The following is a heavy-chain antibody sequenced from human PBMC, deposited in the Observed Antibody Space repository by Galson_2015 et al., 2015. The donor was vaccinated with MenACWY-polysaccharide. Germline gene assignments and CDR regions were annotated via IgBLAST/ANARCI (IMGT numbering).Heavy chain of an antibody. D-gene: IGHD3-22*01. V-gene: IGHV3-49*03. CDR3: TRFSAYFHDSSGPVDAFDS. Sequence: SLRISCAASGFTFGDYGMIWLRQAPGKGLEWISLIRSKAYGGTPESAASVKGRFTMSRDDSKRIAYLQMNSLNTEDTTVYYCTRFSAYFHDSSGPVDAFDSWGQGTMVTV. CDR2: IRSKAYGGTP. J-gene: IGHJ3*02. CDR1: GFTFGDYG.